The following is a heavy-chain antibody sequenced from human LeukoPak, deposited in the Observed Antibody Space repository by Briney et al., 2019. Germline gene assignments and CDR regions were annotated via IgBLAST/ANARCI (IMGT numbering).Heavy chain of an antibody. D-gene: IGHD3-10*01. Sequence: GSSVKVSCKASGGTFSSYAISWVRQAPGQGLEWMGRIIPILGIANYAQKFQGRVTITADKSTSTAYMELSSLRSEDTAVYYCASLLWFGELSSHYFDYWGQGTLVTVSS. CDR1: GGTFSSYA. V-gene: IGHV1-69*04. J-gene: IGHJ4*02. CDR2: IIPILGIA. CDR3: ASLLWFGELSSHYFDY.